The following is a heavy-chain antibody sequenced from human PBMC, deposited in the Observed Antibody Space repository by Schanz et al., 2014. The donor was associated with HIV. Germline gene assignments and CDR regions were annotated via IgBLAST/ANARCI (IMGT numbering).Heavy chain of an antibody. CDR3: ARGRSGRGALFVGMDV. D-gene: IGHD6-19*01. CDR1: GLPFSTSA. Sequence: VHLVESGGGLVQPGGSRRLSCAVSGLPFSTSAMSWVRQAPGKGLEWVSDISGSGGSTYYADSVKGRFTISRDNSKNTLYLQMNSLRAEDTALYYCARGRSGRGALFVGMDVWGQGTTVTVSS. V-gene: IGHV3-23*04. J-gene: IGHJ6*02. CDR2: ISGSGGST.